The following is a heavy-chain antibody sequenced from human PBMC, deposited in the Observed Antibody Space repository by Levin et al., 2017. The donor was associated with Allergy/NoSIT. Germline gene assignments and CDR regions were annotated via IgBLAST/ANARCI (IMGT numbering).Heavy chain of an antibody. J-gene: IGHJ4*02. V-gene: IGHV3-23*01. D-gene: IGHD2-21*01. Sequence: GESLKISCAASGFTFSSYVMSWVRQAPGKGLEWVSIISSNGGSTYYADSVKGRFTISRDNSKDTLYLQMNSLRAEDTAVYYCAKGDPVIRDGGDYWGQGTLVIVSS. CDR2: ISSNGGST. CDR3: AKGDPVIRDGGDY. CDR1: GFTFSSYV.